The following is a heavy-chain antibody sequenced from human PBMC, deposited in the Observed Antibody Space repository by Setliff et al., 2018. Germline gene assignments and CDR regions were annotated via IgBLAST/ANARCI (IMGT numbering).Heavy chain of an antibody. CDR1: GVSFSDYY. CDR2: LHTSGST. J-gene: IGHJ4*02. CDR3: ARDNPIVGATDY. Sequence: PSETLSLTCTVYGVSFSDYYWSWIRQPAGKGLEWVGRLHTSGSTNYNPSLKSRVTISVDTSKNQFSLNLSSVTAADTAVYFCARDNPIVGATDYWGQGILVTVSS. V-gene: IGHV4-4*07. D-gene: IGHD1-26*01.